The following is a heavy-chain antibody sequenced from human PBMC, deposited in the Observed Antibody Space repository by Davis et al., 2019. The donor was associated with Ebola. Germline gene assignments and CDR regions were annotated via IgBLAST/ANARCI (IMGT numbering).Heavy chain of an antibody. CDR3: ARGDSSGWYNYGWFDP. CDR1: GYTFTSYY. D-gene: IGHD6-19*01. J-gene: IGHJ5*02. Sequence: ASVKVSCKASGYTFTSYYMHWVRQAPGQGLEWMGIINPSGGSTSYAQKFQGRVTMTRDTSTSTVYMELSSLRSEDTAVYYCARGDSSGWYNYGWFDPWGQGTLVTVSS. CDR2: INPSGGST. V-gene: IGHV1-46*01.